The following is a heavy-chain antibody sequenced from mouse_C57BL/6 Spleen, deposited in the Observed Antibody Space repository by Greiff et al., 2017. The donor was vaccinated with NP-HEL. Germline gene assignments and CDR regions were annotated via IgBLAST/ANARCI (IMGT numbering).Heavy chain of an antibody. D-gene: IGHD2-10*02. J-gene: IGHJ3*01. Sequence: EVQLQQSGPELVKPGASVKISCKASGYTFTDYYMNWVKQSHGKSLEWIGDINPNNGGTSYNQKFKGKATLTVDKSSSTAYMELRSLTSEDSAVYYCARFSYGNPFAHWGQGTLVTVSA. V-gene: IGHV1-26*01. CDR3: ARFSYGNPFAH. CDR1: GYTFTDYY. CDR2: INPNNGGT.